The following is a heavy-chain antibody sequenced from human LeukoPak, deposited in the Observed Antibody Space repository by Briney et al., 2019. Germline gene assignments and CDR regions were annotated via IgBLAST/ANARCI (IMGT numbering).Heavy chain of an antibody. CDR3: AREPGFDSSGYLNWFDP. CDR2: ISYSGST. CDR1: GGSISSYY. Sequence: SETLSLTCTVSGGSISSYYWSWIRQPPGKGLEWIACISYSGSTKHNPSLKSRVTISVDTSKNQLSLKLSSVTAADTAVYYCAREPGFDSSGYLNWFDPWGQGTLVTVSS. J-gene: IGHJ5*02. D-gene: IGHD3-22*01. V-gene: IGHV4-59*01.